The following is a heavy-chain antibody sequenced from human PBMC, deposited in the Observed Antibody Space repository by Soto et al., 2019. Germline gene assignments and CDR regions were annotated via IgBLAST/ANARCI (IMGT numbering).Heavy chain of an antibody. Sequence: SEPHSVTCTVAGGTISSYDWSWIRKPPGKGLEWIGYIYYSGSTNYNPSLKSRVTISVDTSKNQFSLKLSSVTAADTAVYYCARQGFSITMVRGVIGKNYYFDYWGQGTLVTVSS. CDR1: GGTISSYD. CDR3: ARQGFSITMVRGVIGKNYYFDY. V-gene: IGHV4-59*08. D-gene: IGHD3-10*01. CDR2: IYYSGST. J-gene: IGHJ4*02.